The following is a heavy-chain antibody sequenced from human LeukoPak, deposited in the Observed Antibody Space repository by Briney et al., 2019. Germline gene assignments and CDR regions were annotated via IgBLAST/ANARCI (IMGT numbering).Heavy chain of an antibody. V-gene: IGHV4-39*01. CDR1: GGSISSNNYY. CDR3: VNSSPGGGWLVSGNFDY. Sequence: PSETLSLTCTVSGGSISSNNYYWGWIRQPPGKGLEWIGSIYYSGSTYYNPSLKSRVTISVYTSKNQFSLKLSSVPAADTAVYYCVNSSPGGGWLVSGNFDYWGQGTLVTVSS. J-gene: IGHJ4*02. CDR2: IYYSGST. D-gene: IGHD6-19*01.